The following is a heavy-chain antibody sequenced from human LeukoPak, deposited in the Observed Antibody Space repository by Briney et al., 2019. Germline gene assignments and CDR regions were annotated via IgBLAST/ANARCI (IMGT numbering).Heavy chain of an antibody. CDR1: GFTFSSYS. J-gene: IGHJ4*02. V-gene: IGHV3-21*01. Sequence: KPGGSLRLSCAASGFTFSSYSMNWVRQAPGMGLEWVSSISSSSSYIYYADSVKGRFTISRDNAKNSLYLQMNSLRAEDTAVYYCARGIAARPGYWGQGTLVTVSS. D-gene: IGHD6-6*01. CDR3: ARGIAARPGY. CDR2: ISSSSSYI.